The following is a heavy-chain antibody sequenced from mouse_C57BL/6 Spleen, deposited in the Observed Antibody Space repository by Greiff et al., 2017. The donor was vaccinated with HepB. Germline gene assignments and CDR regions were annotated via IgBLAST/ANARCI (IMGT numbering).Heavy chain of an antibody. D-gene: IGHD2-5*01. J-gene: IGHJ3*01. CDR2: IDPSDSYT. CDR3: AREGAYYSKGFAY. CDR1: GYTFTSYW. Sequence: QVQLQQPGAELVMPGASVKLSCKASGYTFTSYWMHWVKQRPGQGLEWIGEIDPSDSYTNYNQKFKGKSTLTVDKSSSTAYMQLSSLTSEDSAVYYCAREGAYYSKGFAYWGQGTLVTVSA. V-gene: IGHV1-69*01.